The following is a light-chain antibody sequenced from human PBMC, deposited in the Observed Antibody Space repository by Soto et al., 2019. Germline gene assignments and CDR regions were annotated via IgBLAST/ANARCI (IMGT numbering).Light chain of an antibody. J-gene: IGLJ1*01. V-gene: IGLV2-14*01. CDR1: RSDIGGYNY. CDR3: TSYTSNNTPV. CDR2: EVS. Sequence: QSVLTQPASVSGSPGQSITISCTGTRSDIGGYNYVSWYQHHPGKAPKLMIYEVSNRPSGVSNRFSAAKSGNTASLTISGLQAEDEADYYCTSYTSNNTPVFGNGTKLTVL.